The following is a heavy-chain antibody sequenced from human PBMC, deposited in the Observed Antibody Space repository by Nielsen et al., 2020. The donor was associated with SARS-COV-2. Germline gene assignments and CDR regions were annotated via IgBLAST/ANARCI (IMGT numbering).Heavy chain of an antibody. J-gene: IGHJ6*02. CDR1: GFSFSYYG. V-gene: IGHV3-30*03. CDR2: ISYDGSNK. D-gene: IGHD5-24*01. CDR3: VREGDGYHSYYYGLDV. Sequence: GESLKISCAASGFSFSYYGMHWVRQAPGKGLEWVTLISYDGSNKYYADSVKGRFTISRDNGGNTLYLQVNSLRAEDTAVYYCVREGDGYHSYYYGLDVWGRGTTVTVSS.